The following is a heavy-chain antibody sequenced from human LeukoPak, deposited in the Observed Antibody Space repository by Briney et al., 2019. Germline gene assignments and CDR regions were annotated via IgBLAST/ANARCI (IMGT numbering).Heavy chain of an antibody. CDR1: GFTFSSYA. D-gene: IGHD2-2*01. V-gene: IGHV3-30*04. Sequence: GRSLRLSCAASGFTFSSYAMHWVRQAPGKGLEWVAVISYDGSNKYYADSVKGRFTISRDNSKNTLYLQMNSLRAEDTAVYYCANSPYCSSTSCYGNDYFDYWGQGTLVTVSS. CDR3: ANSPYCSSTSCYGNDYFDY. CDR2: ISYDGSNK. J-gene: IGHJ4*02.